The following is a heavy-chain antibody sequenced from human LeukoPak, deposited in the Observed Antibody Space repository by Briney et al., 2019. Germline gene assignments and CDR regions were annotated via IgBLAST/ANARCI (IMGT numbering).Heavy chain of an antibody. J-gene: IGHJ4*02. D-gene: IGHD5-18*01. V-gene: IGHV4-34*01. CDR2: INHSGST. CDR1: GGSFSGYN. Sequence: PSETLSLTCAVYGGSFSGYNWSWIRQPPGKGLEWIGEINHSGSTNYNPSLKSRVTISVDTSKNQFSLKLSSVTAADTAVYYCARRRLWLRFDYWGQGTLVTVSS. CDR3: ARRRLWLRFDY.